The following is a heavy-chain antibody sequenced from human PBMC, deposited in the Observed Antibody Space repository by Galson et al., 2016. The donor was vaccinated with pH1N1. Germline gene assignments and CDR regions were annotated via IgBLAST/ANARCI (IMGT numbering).Heavy chain of an antibody. J-gene: IGHJ1*01. D-gene: IGHD2-2*01. CDR3: ARDLWAPGCGSTSFSHLDS. CDR2: IKKDGSLQ. CDR1: GFTFRYFG. Sequence: SLRLSCAASGFTFRYFGLHWVRQAPGKGLEWLAVIKKDGSLQYYAESVKGRFSIYKDDSKSTLYLQMNSLRVDDTAVYYCARDLWAPGCGSTSFSHLDSWGEGTRVTVSS. V-gene: IGHV3-33*05.